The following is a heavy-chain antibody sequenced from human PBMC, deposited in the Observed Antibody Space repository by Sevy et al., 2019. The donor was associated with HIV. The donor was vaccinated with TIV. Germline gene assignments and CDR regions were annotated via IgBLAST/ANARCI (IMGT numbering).Heavy chain of an antibody. CDR1: GYTFTSYG. V-gene: IGHV1-18*01. D-gene: IGHD5-18*01. CDR3: AVDTAMAPFDY. CDR2: ISAYNGNT. J-gene: IGHJ4*02. Sequence: ASVKVSCKASGYTFTSYGISWVRQAPGQGLEWMGWISAYNGNTNYAQKLQGRVTMTTDTSTNTAYMELRSLRSDDTAVYYCAVDTAMAPFDYCGQGTLVTVSS.